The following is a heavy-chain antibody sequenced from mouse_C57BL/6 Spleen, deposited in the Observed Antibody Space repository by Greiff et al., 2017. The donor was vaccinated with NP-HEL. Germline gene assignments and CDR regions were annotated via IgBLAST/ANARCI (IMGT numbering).Heavy chain of an antibody. CDR1: GFTFSSYG. J-gene: IGHJ3*01. D-gene: IGHD2-4*01. CDR2: ISSGGSYT. Sequence: EVQLVESGGDLVKPGGSLKLSCAASGFTFSSYGMSWVRQTPDKRLEWVATISSGGSYTYYPDSVKGRFTISRDNAKNTLYLQMSSLKSEDTAMYYCARHRDLYYDYDGGPWFAYWGQGTLVSVSA. V-gene: IGHV5-6*01. CDR3: ARHRDLYYDYDGGPWFAY.